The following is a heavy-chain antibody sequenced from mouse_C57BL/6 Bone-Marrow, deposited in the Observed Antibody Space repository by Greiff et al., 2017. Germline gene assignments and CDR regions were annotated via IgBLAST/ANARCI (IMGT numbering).Heavy chain of an antibody. CDR1: GYALTNYL. D-gene: IGHD1-1*01. CDR2: INPGRGGT. V-gene: IGHV1-54*01. J-gene: IGHJ3*01. Sequence: QVQLQQSGAELVRPGTSVKVSCKASGYALTNYLIEWVKQRPGQGLEWIGVINPGRGGTNYNAKFKGKATLTADKSSGTAYMRLSSLTSEDSAVYFCARVLRGAFAYWGQGTLVTVSA. CDR3: ARVLRGAFAY.